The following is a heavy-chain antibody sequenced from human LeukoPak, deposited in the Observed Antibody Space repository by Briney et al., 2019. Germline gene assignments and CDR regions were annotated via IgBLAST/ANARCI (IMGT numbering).Heavy chain of an antibody. CDR3: ARRNRGLRFLEWLPYYYYGMDV. CDR1: GYTFPSYF. CDR2: INPTGGST. J-gene: IGHJ6*02. Sequence: ASVKVSCKASGYTFPSYFMHWVRQAPGQGLEWMGIINPTGGSTTYAQKFQGRVTMTRDTSTSTVYMELSSLRSDDTAVYYCARRNRGLRFLEWLPYYYYGMDVWGQGTTVTVSS. V-gene: IGHV1-46*01. D-gene: IGHD3-3*01.